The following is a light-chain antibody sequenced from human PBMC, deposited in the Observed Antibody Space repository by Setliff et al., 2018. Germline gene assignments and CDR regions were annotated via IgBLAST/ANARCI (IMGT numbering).Light chain of an antibody. CDR1: SSDVGSYNL. J-gene: IGLJ1*01. V-gene: IGLV2-23*03. CDR2: EGN. CDR3: CSYAGSSTFYV. Sequence: QSALTQPASVSGSPGQSITISCTGTSSDVGSYNLVSWYQQHPGKAPKVMIYEGNKRPSGVSNRFSGSKSGNTASLTISGLQAEDEADYYCCSYAGSSTFYVFGTGTKVTV.